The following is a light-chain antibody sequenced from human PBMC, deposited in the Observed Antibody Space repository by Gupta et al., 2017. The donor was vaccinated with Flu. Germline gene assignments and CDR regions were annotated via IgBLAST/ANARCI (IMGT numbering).Light chain of an antibody. V-gene: IGKV3-20*01. J-gene: IGKJ5*01. CDR3: QQYGSSPPIT. Sequence: EIVLTQSPGTLSLSPGERATLSCRASQSVSSSYLAWYQQKPGQAPRLLIYGASSRGTGIPDRFSGSGYGTDFTLTISRREPEDFAVYYCQQYGSSPPITFGQGTRVEIK. CDR1: QSVSSSY. CDR2: GAS.